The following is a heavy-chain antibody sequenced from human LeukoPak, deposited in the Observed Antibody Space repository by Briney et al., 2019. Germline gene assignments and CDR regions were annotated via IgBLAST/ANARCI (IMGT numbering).Heavy chain of an antibody. CDR3: ARDGAGMTGTGLDY. V-gene: IGHV4-61*01. D-gene: IGHD3-9*01. CDR1: NGSINFVSYY. CDR2: IHYTGNT. J-gene: IGHJ4*02. Sequence: SETLSLTCTVSNGSINFVSYYWSWIRQPPGKGLEWLGYIHYTGNTIYNPSLKSRVTISMDTAKNQFSLKVSSVTAADTAVYYCARDGAGMTGTGLDYWGQGILATVSS.